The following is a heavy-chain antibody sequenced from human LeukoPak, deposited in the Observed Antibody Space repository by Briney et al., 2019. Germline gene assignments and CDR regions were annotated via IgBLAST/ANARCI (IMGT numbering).Heavy chain of an antibody. J-gene: IGHJ4*02. D-gene: IGHD6-13*01. CDR1: GFIFSSYA. CDR2: ISGSGGST. CDR3: AKVGGSSSWYLKYDN. Sequence: GGSLRLSCAASGFIFSSYAMSWVRQAPGKGLEWVSGISGSGGSTYYADSVKGRSTMSRDNSKNTLYLQMNSLRAEDTAVYYCAKVGGSSSWYLKYDNWGQGTLVTVSS. V-gene: IGHV3-23*01.